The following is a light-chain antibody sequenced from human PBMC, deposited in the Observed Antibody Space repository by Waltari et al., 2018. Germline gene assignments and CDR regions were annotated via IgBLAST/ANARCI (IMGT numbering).Light chain of an antibody. J-gene: IGLJ3*02. Sequence: SYELTQSSSVYVSTGQSATITCTGDNLGDKFCNWYQQRPGQAPVLVIHQNTKRPSGIPERFSGSNSGNTATLTISETQPLDEADYYCQAWDSSTVVFGGGTKLTVL. CDR3: QAWDSSTVV. CDR2: QNT. CDR1: NLGDKF. V-gene: IGLV3-1*01.